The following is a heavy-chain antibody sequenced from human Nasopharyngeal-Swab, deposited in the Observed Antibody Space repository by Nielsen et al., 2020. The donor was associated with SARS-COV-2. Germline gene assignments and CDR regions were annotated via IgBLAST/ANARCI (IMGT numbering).Heavy chain of an antibody. Sequence: WIRQPPGKGLEWIGEINHSGSTNYNPSLKSRVTISVDTSKNQFSLKLSSVTAADTAVYYCARERATAMVRRNYYYYGMDVWGQGTTVTVSS. CDR2: INHSGST. D-gene: IGHD5-18*01. V-gene: IGHV4-34*01. CDR3: ARERATAMVRRNYYYYGMDV. J-gene: IGHJ6*02.